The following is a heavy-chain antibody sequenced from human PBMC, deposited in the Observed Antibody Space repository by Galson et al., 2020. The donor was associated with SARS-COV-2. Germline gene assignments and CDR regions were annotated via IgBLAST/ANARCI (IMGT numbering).Heavy chain of an antibody. Sequence: SETLSLTCTVSGGSISSGGYSWSWIRQPPGKGPEWIGYIYHSGSTYYNPSLKSRVTISVDRSKNRFSLKLSSVTAADTAVYYCAREDTSNWFDPWGQGTLVTVSS. V-gene: IGHV4-30-2*01. CDR3: AREDTSNWFDP. J-gene: IGHJ5*02. CDR2: IYHSGST. CDR1: GGSISSGGYS.